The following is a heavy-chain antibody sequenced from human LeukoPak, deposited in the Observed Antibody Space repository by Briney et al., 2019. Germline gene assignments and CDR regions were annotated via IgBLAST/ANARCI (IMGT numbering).Heavy chain of an antibody. CDR3: ATERPRYDFWSGYFGHP. Sequence: ASVKVSCKVSGYTLTELSMHWVRQAPGKGLEWMGGFDPEDGETIYAQKFQGRVTMTEDTSTDTAYMELSSLGSEDTAVYYCATERPRYDFWSGYFGHPWGQGTLVTVSS. D-gene: IGHD3-3*01. CDR1: GYTLTELS. V-gene: IGHV1-24*01. J-gene: IGHJ5*02. CDR2: FDPEDGET.